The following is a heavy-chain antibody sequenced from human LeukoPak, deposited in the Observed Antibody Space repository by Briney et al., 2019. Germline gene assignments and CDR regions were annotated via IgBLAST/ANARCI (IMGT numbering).Heavy chain of an antibody. D-gene: IGHD6-19*01. CDR1: GFTFSSYG. CDR2: ISYDGSNK. CDR3: AKVGLGYFDY. Sequence: GSLRLSCAASGFTFSSYGMHWVRQAPGKGLEWVAVISYDGSNKYYADSVKGRFTISRDNSENTLYLQMNSLRAEDTAVYYCAKVGLGYFDYWGQGTLVTVSS. V-gene: IGHV3-30*18. J-gene: IGHJ4*02.